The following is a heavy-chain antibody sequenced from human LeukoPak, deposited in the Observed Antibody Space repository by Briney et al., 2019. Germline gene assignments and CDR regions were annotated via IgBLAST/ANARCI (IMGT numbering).Heavy chain of an antibody. V-gene: IGHV1-18*01. J-gene: IGHJ5*02. D-gene: IGHD4-17*01. CDR2: ISAYNGNT. CDR3: ARAPYGDYAFRNWFDP. CDR1: GYTFTSYG. Sequence: ASVKVSCKASGYTFTSYGISWVRQAPGQGLEWMGWISAYNGNTNYAQKLQGRVTMTTDTSTSTAYMELRSLRSDDTAVYYCARAPYGDYAFRNWFDPWGQGTLVTVSS.